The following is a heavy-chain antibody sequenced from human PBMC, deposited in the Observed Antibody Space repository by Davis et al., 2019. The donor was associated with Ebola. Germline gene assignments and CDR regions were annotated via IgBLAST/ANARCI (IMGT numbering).Heavy chain of an antibody. CDR1: GFTFSDYA. D-gene: IGHD6-13*01. CDR2: ISFDGSNK. CDR3: ARLSSTWSSLYGMDV. J-gene: IGHJ6*02. V-gene: IGHV3-30-3*01. Sequence: GESLKISCAASGFTFSDYAMHWVRQAPGKGLEWVAVISFDGSNKYYVDSLKGRFTISRDNSKNTLYLQMNSLRTEDTAVYYCARLSSTWSSLYGMDVWGQGTTVTVS.